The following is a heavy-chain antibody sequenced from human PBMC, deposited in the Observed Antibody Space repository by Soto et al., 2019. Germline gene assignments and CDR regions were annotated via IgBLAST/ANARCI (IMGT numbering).Heavy chain of an antibody. CDR2: IIPILGIA. V-gene: IGHV1-69*02. Sequence: SVKVSCKASGGTFSSYTISWVRQAPGQGLEWMGRIIPILGIANYAQKFQGRVTITGDMSTSTAYMELSSLRSEDTAVYYCAAARYSSGWYYFDYWGQGTLVTVSS. J-gene: IGHJ4*02. D-gene: IGHD6-19*01. CDR3: AAARYSSGWYYFDY. CDR1: GGTFSSYT.